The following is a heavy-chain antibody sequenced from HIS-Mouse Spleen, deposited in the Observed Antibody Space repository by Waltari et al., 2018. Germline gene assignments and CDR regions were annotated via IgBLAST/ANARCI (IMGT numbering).Heavy chain of an antibody. J-gene: IGHJ2*01. CDR1: CTISSSRYY. CDR2: IYYSGST. V-gene: IGHV4-39*07. Sequence: QLQLQESGPGLVKPSETLSLTCTVSCTISSSRYYWGWIRQPPGKGLEWIGSIYYSGSTYYNPSLKSRVTISVDTSKNQFSLKLSSVTAADTAVYYCAREIPYSSSWYDWYFDLWGRGTLVTVSS. CDR3: AREIPYSSSWYDWYFDL. D-gene: IGHD6-13*01.